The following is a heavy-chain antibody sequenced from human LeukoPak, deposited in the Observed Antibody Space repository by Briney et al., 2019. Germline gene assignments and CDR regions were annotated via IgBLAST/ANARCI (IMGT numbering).Heavy chain of an antibody. Sequence: ASVKVSCKASGYTFTGYYMHWVRQAPGQGLEWMGIINPSGGSTSHAQKFQGRVTMTRDTSTSTVYMELSSLRSEDTAVYYCAREEAAGQYYYYYYYMDVWGKGTTVTVSS. J-gene: IGHJ6*03. CDR2: INPSGGST. V-gene: IGHV1-46*01. CDR1: GYTFTGYY. D-gene: IGHD6-13*01. CDR3: AREEAAGQYYYYYYYMDV.